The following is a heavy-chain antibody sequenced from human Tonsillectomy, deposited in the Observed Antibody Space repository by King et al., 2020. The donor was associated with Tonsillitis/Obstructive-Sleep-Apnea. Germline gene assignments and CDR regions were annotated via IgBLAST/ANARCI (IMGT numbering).Heavy chain of an antibody. CDR3: ARALYDSSGYPCMY. D-gene: IGHD3-22*01. CDR2: IIPILGIA. V-gene: IGHV1-69*09. Sequence: VQLVESGAEVKKPGSSVKVSCKASGGTFSSYAISWVRQAPGQGLEWMGRIIPILGIANYAQKFQGRVTINADKSTSTAYMELSSLRSEDTAVYYCARALYDSSGYPCMYWGQGTLVTVSS. J-gene: IGHJ4*02. CDR1: GGTFSSYA.